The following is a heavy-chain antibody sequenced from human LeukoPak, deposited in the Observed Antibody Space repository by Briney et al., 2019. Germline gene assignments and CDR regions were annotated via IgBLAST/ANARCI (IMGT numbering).Heavy chain of an antibody. CDR1: GYTFTSHY. D-gene: IGHD6-13*01. CDR2: INPSGGST. V-gene: IGHV1-46*01. CDR3: ARSQQLVGSWFDP. Sequence: ASVKVSCKASGYTFTSHYMHWVRQAPGQGLEWMGIINPSGGSTVYAQKFQGRVTMTRDMSTSTVYMELSSLRSDDTAVYYCARSQQLVGSWFDPWGQGTLVTVSS. J-gene: IGHJ5*02.